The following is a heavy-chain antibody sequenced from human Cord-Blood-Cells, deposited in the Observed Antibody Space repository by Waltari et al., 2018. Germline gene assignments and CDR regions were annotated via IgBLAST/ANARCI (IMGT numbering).Heavy chain of an antibody. CDR1: GGSISRGGYY. J-gene: IGHJ4*02. CDR3: ARGGYSSSWYYFDY. V-gene: IGHV4-31*03. D-gene: IGHD6-13*01. CDR2: IYYSGST. Sequence: QVQLQESGPGLVKPSQTLSLTCPVSGGSISRGGYYWSWLRQHPGKGLEWIGYIYYSGSTYYNPSLKSRVTISVDTSKNQFSLKLSSVTAADTAVYYCARGGYSSSWYYFDYWGQGTLVTVSS.